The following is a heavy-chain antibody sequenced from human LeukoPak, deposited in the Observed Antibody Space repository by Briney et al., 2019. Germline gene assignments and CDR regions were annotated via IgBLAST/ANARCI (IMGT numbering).Heavy chain of an antibody. CDR3: ARSFWPEDY. CDR2: INQDGAGK. D-gene: IGHD3-3*01. CDR1: GFTFSDFY. Sequence: PGGSLRISCAASGFTFSDFYISWVRESPGKGLEWVASINQDGAGKNYVASVKGRFTISRDNAKKSGWLQMTSLRADDTAVYYCARSFWPEDYWGQGTLVTVSS. J-gene: IGHJ4*02. V-gene: IGHV3-7*01.